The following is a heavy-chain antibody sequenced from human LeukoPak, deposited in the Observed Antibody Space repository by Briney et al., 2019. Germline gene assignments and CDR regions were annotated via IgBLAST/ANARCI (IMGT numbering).Heavy chain of an antibody. CDR3: AKDFRSYYYDTSGYFWDY. Sequence: GGSLILSCAASGVTFSNYAMRWVRQAPGKGLEWVSSITGSAGSTYYADSVKGRFTISRDNSKNTLYLQMNSLRAEDTAVYYCAKDFRSYYYDTSGYFWDYWGQGTLVTVSS. V-gene: IGHV3-23*01. CDR2: ITGSAGST. CDR1: GVTFSNYA. J-gene: IGHJ4*02. D-gene: IGHD3-22*01.